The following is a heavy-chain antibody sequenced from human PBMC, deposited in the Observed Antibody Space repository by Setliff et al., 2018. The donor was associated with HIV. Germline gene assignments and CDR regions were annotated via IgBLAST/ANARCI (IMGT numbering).Heavy chain of an antibody. V-gene: IGHV1-18*01. CDR3: ARCNSSGPRYGFDI. CDR2: ISAYNGNT. J-gene: IGHJ3*02. D-gene: IGHD6-19*01. Sequence: ASVKVSCKASGYTFTSYGISWVRQAPGQGLEWMGWISAYNGNTDYAQKLQGRVTMTTDTSTSTAYMDLRSLRSDDTAVYYCARCNSSGPRYGFDIWGQGTMVTVSS. CDR1: GYTFTSYG.